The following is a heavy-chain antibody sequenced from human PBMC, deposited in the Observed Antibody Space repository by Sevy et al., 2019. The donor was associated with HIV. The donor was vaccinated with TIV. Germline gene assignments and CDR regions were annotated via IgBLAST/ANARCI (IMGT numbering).Heavy chain of an antibody. D-gene: IGHD3-16*01. CDR3: VREGEGGYGYCLDS. Sequence: GGSLRLSCAASGFTFSTYWMSWVRQAPGKGLEWVATMKQDGSEKDYVDSVKGRFTISRDNAKNSLYLQMNSLRGEDTAVYYCVREGEGGYGYCLDSWGQGTLVTVSS. CDR2: MKQDGSEK. V-gene: IGHV3-7*01. J-gene: IGHJ4*02. CDR1: GFTFSTYW.